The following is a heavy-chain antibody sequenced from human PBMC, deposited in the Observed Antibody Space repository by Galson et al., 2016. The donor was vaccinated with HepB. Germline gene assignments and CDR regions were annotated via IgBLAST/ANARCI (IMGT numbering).Heavy chain of an antibody. CDR1: GGSFSGYY. D-gene: IGHD5-12*01. Sequence: ETLSLTCAVYGGSFSGYYWSRIRQPPGKGPEWIGEIDHSGFTNYNPSLKSRVTISLDTSKDQFSLELTSVTAADTAVYYCARAVRGYSGYDAFDIWGQGTMVTVSS. J-gene: IGHJ3*02. CDR3: ARAVRGYSGYDAFDI. V-gene: IGHV4-34*01. CDR2: IDHSGFT.